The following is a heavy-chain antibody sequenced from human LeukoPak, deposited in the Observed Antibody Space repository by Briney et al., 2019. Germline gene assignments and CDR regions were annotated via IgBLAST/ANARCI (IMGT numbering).Heavy chain of an antibody. CDR2: INPNSGGT. D-gene: IGHD5-24*01. Sequence: ASVKVSCKASGYTFTGYYMHWVRQAPGQGLEWMGRINPNSGGTNYAQKFQGRVTMTRDTSISTAYMELSRLRSDDTAVYYCARTQSRDGFEVWDAFDIWGQGTMVTVPS. J-gene: IGHJ3*02. CDR1: GYTFTGYY. CDR3: ARTQSRDGFEVWDAFDI. V-gene: IGHV1-2*06.